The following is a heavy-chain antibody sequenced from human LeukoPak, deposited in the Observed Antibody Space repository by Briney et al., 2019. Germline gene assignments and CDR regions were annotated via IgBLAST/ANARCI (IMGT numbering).Heavy chain of an antibody. J-gene: IGHJ4*02. Sequence: GASVKVSCKASGGTFSSSAISWVRQAPGQGLEWMGRIIPIVGIGNYAQKFQGRVTISADKSTSTVYMELSSLRSEDTAVYYCARDMRSSDYYLAYYFDYWGQGTLVTVS. D-gene: IGHD3-22*01. CDR3: ARDMRSSDYYLAYYFDY. CDR1: GGTFSSSA. V-gene: IGHV1-69*04. CDR2: IIPIVGIG.